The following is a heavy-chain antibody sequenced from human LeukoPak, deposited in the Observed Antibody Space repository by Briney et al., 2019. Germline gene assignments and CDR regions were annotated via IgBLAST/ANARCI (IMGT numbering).Heavy chain of an antibody. CDR1: GGTFSSYA. CDR3: ARAPATAETYYYYYMDV. V-gene: IGHV1-69*05. J-gene: IGHJ6*03. CDR2: IIPIIGTA. Sequence: SVKVSCKASGGTFSSYAISWVRQAPGQGLEWMGGIIPIIGTANYAQKFQGRVTITTDESTSTAYMELSSLRSEDTAVYYCARAPATAETYYYYYMDVWGKGTTVTVSS. D-gene: IGHD2-21*02.